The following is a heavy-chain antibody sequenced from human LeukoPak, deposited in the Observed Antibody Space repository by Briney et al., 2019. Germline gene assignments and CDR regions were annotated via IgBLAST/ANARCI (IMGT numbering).Heavy chain of an antibody. CDR2: IYSGGTT. CDR3: ARDLYDYGSY. Sequence: PGGSPRLSCAASGFTVSSTYMSWVRQAPGKGLEWVSVIYSGGTTYYADSVKGRFTISRDNSKNTPYLQMNSLRTEDTAVYYCARDLYDYGSYWGQGTLVTVSS. D-gene: IGHD4/OR15-4a*01. V-gene: IGHV3-66*01. J-gene: IGHJ4*02. CDR1: GFTVSSTY.